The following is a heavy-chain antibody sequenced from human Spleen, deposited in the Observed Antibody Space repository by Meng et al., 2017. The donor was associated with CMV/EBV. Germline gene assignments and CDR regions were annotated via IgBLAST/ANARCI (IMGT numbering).Heavy chain of an antibody. CDR3: ARGTTRYQLLDRFDP. J-gene: IGHJ5*02. V-gene: IGHV4-34*01. Sequence: QVQLQQWGAGLLKPSETLSLTGAVYGGSFSGYYWSWIRQPPGKGLEWIGEINHSGSTNYNPSLKSRVTISVDTSKNQFSLKLSSVTAADTAVYYCARGTTRYQLLDRFDPWGQGTLVTVSS. D-gene: IGHD2-2*01. CDR1: GGSFSGYY. CDR2: INHSGST.